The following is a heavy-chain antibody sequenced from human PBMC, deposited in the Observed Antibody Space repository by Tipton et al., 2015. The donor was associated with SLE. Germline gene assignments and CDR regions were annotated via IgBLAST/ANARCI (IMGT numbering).Heavy chain of an antibody. Sequence: TLSLTCAVSGYSISSGYYWSWIRQPAGKGLECIGHVSSRGSPTYHPPLKSRVTISVDTSKNQFSLRLTSVTAADTAVYYCATGRGADGYYTYGLDVWGQGATVTVSS. D-gene: IGHD1-26*01. V-gene: IGHV4-61*09. CDR1: GYSISSGYY. J-gene: IGHJ6*02. CDR2: VSSRGSP. CDR3: ATGRGADGYYTYGLDV.